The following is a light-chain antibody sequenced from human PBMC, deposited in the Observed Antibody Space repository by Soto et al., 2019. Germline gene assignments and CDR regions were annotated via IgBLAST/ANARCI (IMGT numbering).Light chain of an antibody. V-gene: IGKV1-5*03. Sequence: DFQMTQFPSTLSASVGDRVTITCRASQGISPWLAWYQQKPGKAPKLLIYKASSLQSGVPSRFSGSGSGTEFTLTISGLQPDDFATYYCQQYHSFPLTFGGGTKDDIK. CDR1: QGISPW. J-gene: IGKJ4*01. CDR2: KAS. CDR3: QQYHSFPLT.